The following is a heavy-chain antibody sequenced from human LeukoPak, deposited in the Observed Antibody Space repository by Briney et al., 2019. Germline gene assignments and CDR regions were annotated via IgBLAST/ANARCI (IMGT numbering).Heavy chain of an antibody. D-gene: IGHD4-11*01. V-gene: IGHV3-23*01. CDR1: GFTFISYA. J-gene: IGHJ4*02. Sequence: GGSLRLSCAASGFTFISYAMSWVRQAPGKGLEWVSAISGSGGSTYYAGSVKGRFTISRDNSKNTLYLQMNSLRAEDTAVYYCAKSKSGHSYFDYWGQGTLVTVSS. CDR3: AKSKSGHSYFDY. CDR2: ISGSGGST.